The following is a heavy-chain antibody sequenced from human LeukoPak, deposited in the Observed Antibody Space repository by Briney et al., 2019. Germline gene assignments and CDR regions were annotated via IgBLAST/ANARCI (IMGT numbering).Heavy chain of an antibody. V-gene: IGHV5-51*01. D-gene: IGHD3-10*01. J-gene: IGHJ4*02. CDR3: ARLDGSGSYSRGPDY. CDR1: GYSFTDYW. CDR2: IYPGDSDT. Sequence: GESLKISCKVSGYSFTDYWIAWVRQMPGKGLEWMGIIYPGDSDTRYSPSFQGHVTISADRSISTANLQWSSLQVSDTAMYYCARLDGSGSYSRGPDYWGQGTLVTVSS.